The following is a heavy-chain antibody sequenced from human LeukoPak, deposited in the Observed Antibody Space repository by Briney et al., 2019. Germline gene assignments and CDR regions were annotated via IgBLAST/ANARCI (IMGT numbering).Heavy chain of an antibody. CDR3: AKDRGIAAAGLDY. Sequence: PGGSLRLSCAASGFTFSSYGMSWVRQAPGKGLEWVSAISGSGGAAFYADSVKGRFTISRDNSKNTLYLQMNSLRAEDTAVYYCAKDRGIAAAGLDYWGQGTLVTVSS. V-gene: IGHV3-23*01. CDR1: GFTFSSYG. CDR2: ISGSGGAA. J-gene: IGHJ4*02. D-gene: IGHD6-13*01.